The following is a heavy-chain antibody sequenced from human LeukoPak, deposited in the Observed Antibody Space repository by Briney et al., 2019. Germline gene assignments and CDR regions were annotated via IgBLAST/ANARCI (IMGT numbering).Heavy chain of an antibody. CDR3: AKVEVAYSSGVYYFDY. Sequence: PGGSLRLSCAASGFTFSSYEMNWVRQAPGKGLEWVSYISSSGSTIYYADSVKGRFTISRDNSKNTLYLQMNSLRAEDTAVYYCAKVEVAYSSGVYYFDYWGQGTLVTVSS. D-gene: IGHD6-19*01. CDR2: ISSSGSTI. V-gene: IGHV3-48*03. J-gene: IGHJ4*02. CDR1: GFTFSSYE.